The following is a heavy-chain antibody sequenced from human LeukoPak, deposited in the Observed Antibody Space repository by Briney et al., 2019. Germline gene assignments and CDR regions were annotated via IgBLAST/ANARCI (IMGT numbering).Heavy chain of an antibody. CDR2: TYYSGST. D-gene: IGHD5-12*01. J-gene: IGHJ4*02. Sequence: SETLSLTCTVSGGSISSGGYYWSWIRQHPGKGLEWIGYTYYSGSTYYNPSLKSRVTISVDTSKNQFSLKLSSVTAADTAVYYCARDRGPYSGYDSYYFDYWGQGTLVTVSS. CDR1: GGSISSGGYY. CDR3: ARDRGPYSGYDSYYFDY. V-gene: IGHV4-31*03.